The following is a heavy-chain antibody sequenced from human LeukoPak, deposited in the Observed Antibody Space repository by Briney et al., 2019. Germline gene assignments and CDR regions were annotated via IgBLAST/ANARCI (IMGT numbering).Heavy chain of an antibody. CDR3: AKDKFPLTTVRGVLDY. Sequence: GGSLRLSCAASGFTFSSYAMSWVRQAPGKGLEWVSAISGSGGSTYYADSVKGRFTISRDNSKNTLYLQMNSLRAEDTAVYYCAKDKFPLTTVRGVLDYWGQGTLVTVSS. CDR1: GFTFSSYA. V-gene: IGHV3-23*01. J-gene: IGHJ4*02. CDR2: ISGSGGST. D-gene: IGHD3-10*01.